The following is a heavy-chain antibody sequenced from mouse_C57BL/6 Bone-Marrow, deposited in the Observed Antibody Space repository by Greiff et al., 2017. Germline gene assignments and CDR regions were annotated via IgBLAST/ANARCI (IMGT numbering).Heavy chain of an antibody. CDR3: ARYYDGSSNWYFDV. Sequence: QVQLQQSGAELARPGASVKMSCKASGYTFTSYTMHWVKQRPGPGLEWIGYINPSSGYTTSNQKFKDKATLTADKSSSTAYMQLSSLTSEDSAVYYCARYYDGSSNWYFDVGGTGTTVTVSS. CDR1: GYTFTSYT. V-gene: IGHV1-4*01. J-gene: IGHJ1*03. D-gene: IGHD1-1*01. CDR2: INPSSGYT.